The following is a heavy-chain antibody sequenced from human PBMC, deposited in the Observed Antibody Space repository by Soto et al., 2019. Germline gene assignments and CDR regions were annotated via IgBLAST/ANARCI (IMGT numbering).Heavy chain of an antibody. CDR2: INAGNGNT. Sequence: VASVKVSCKASGYTFTSYGISWVRQAPGQGLEWMGWINAGNGNTKYSQKFQGRVTITRDTSASTAYMELSSLRSEDTAVYYCAREVGYDSSSYSEFFPQEYNWIDPWG. CDR1: GYTFTSYG. D-gene: IGHD3-22*01. J-gene: IGHJ5*02. V-gene: IGHV1-3*01. CDR3: AREVGYDSSSYSEFFPQEYNWIDP.